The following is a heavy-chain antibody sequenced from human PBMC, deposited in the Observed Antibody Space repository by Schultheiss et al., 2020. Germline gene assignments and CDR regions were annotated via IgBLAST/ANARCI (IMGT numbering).Heavy chain of an antibody. Sequence: GGSLRLSCAASGFTFSDYYMSWIRQAPGKGLEWVSYISSSSSYTNYADSVKGRFTISRDNAKNSLYLQMNSLRAEDTAVYYCAGLTEAEDDFWSGYHPNWFDPWGQGTLVTVSS. CDR3: AGLTEAEDDFWSGYHPNWFDP. J-gene: IGHJ5*02. CDR2: ISSSSSYT. V-gene: IGHV3-11*06. D-gene: IGHD3-3*01. CDR1: GFTFSDYY.